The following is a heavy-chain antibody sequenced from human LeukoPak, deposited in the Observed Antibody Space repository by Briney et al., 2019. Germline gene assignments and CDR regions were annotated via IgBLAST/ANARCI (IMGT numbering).Heavy chain of an antibody. D-gene: IGHD4-23*01. CDR3: ARASYGGNSEDYFDY. CDR2: INPNSGGT. V-gene: IGHV1-2*02. CDR1: GYTFTGYY. J-gene: IGHJ4*02. Sequence: ASVKVSCKASGYTFTGYYMHWVRQAPGQGLEWMGLINPNSGGTNYAQKVQGRVTMTRDTSISTAYMELSRLRSDDTAVYYCARASYGGNSEDYFDYWGQGTLVTVSS.